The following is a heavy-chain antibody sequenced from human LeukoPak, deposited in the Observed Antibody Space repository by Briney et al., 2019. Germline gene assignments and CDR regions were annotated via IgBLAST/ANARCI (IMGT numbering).Heavy chain of an antibody. J-gene: IGHJ4*02. D-gene: IGHD3-22*01. CDR1: GFTFSSYA. V-gene: IGHV3-30-3*01. CDR3: AREEDYYDSSGYPGYFDY. Sequence: GGSLRLSCAASGFTFSSYAMHWVRQAPGKGLEWVAVISYDGSNKYYADSVKGRFTISRDNSKNTLYLQMNSLRAEDTAVYYCAREEDYYDSSGYPGYFDYWGQGTLVTVSS. CDR2: ISYDGSNK.